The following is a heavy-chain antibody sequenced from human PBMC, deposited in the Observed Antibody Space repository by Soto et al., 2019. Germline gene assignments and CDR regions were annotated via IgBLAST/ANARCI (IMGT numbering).Heavy chain of an antibody. CDR1: GFTFSHYE. V-gene: IGHV3-48*03. J-gene: IGHJ4*02. D-gene: IGHD3-22*01. CDR2: ISYSGSTI. Sequence: LILSCEASGFTFSHYEMNWFRQAPVKGLEWVSYISYSGSTIYYADSVKGRFTISRDNSKNSLYLQMNSLRAEDTAVYYCARGLRNYYDRSGLHYWGQGTMVTVSS. CDR3: ARGLRNYYDRSGLHY.